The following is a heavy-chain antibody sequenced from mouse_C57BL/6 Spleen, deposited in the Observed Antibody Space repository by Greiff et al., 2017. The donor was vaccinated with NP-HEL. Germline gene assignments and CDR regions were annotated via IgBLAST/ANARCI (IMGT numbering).Heavy chain of an antibody. D-gene: IGHD1-1*01. CDR3: ARGAEIYGSYYFDY. J-gene: IGHJ2*01. V-gene: IGHV1-55*01. CDR2: IYPGSGST. Sequence: QVQLKQPGAELVKPGASVKMSCKASGYTFTSYWITWVKQRPGQGLEWIGDIYPGSGSTNYNEKFKSKATLTVDTSSSTAYMQLSSLTSEDSAVYYCARGAEIYGSYYFDYWGQGTTLTVSS. CDR1: GYTFTSYW.